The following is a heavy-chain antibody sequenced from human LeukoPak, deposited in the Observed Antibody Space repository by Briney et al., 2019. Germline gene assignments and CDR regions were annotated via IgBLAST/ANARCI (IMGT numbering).Heavy chain of an antibody. J-gene: IGHJ5*02. CDR3: ARYYGSGSYRGNWFDP. CDR1: GGSFSGYY. D-gene: IGHD3-10*01. CDR2: IYYSGST. V-gene: IGHV4-59*01. Sequence: SETLSLTCAVFGGSFSGYYWSWIRQPPGKGLEWIGYIYYSGSTNYNPSLKSRVTISVDTSKNQFSLKLNSVTAADTAVYYCARYYGSGSYRGNWFDPWGQGTLVTVSS.